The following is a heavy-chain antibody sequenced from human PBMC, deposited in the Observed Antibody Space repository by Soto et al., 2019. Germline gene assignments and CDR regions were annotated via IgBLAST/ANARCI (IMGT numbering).Heavy chain of an antibody. V-gene: IGHV5-10-1*01. Sequence: PGESLKISCKGSGYSFTSYWISWVRQMPGKGLEWMGRIDPSDSYTNYSPSFQGHVTISADKSISTAYLQWSSLKASDTAMYYCATQATRYSDNSNWGQGTLVTVAS. J-gene: IGHJ4*02. CDR2: IDPSDSYT. CDR3: ATQATRYSDNSN. CDR1: GYSFTSYW. D-gene: IGHD1-26*01.